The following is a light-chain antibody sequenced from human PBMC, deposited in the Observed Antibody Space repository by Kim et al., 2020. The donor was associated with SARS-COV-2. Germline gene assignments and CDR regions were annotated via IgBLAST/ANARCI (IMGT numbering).Light chain of an antibody. CDR2: GAN. J-gene: IGLJ3*02. V-gene: IGLV6-57*03. CDR1: GGASAIFY. CDR3: QSFDSSNLWV. Sequence: NFMLTQPPSVSESPGTTVTISCTRSGGASAIFYVQWYQQRPGSAPTTVIYGANQRPPGVPDRFSASVAQSSGSASLTISGLKTEDEADYYCQSFDSSNLWVFGGGTQLTVL.